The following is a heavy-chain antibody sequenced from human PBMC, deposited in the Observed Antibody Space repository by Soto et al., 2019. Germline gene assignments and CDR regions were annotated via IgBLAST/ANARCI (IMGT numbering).Heavy chain of an antibody. CDR3: AKDPWYSGSRNWFDP. CDR2: ISSSGGSR. J-gene: IGHJ5*02. CDR1: GFNFNTFA. Sequence: PGGSLRLSCAASGFNFNTFAMSWIRQAPGKGLEWVSHISSSGGSRDYADSVRGRFTVSRDNSKNVLFLQMNSLRADDTATYYCAKDPWYSGSRNWFDPWGQGTLVTVSS. V-gene: IGHV3-23*01. D-gene: IGHD1-26*01.